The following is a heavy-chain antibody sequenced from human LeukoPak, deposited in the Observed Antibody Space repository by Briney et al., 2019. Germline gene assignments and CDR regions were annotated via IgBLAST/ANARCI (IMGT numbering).Heavy chain of an antibody. D-gene: IGHD6-25*01. V-gene: IGHV4-59*08. J-gene: IGHJ4*02. Sequence: PSETLSLTCTVSGGSISSYYWSWIRQPPGKGLEGIGYIYYSGSTNYNPSLKSRVTISVDTSKNQFSLKLSSVTAADTAVYYCARHRIAALYFDYWGQGTLVTVSS. CDR2: IYYSGST. CDR1: GGSISSYY. CDR3: ARHRIAALYFDY.